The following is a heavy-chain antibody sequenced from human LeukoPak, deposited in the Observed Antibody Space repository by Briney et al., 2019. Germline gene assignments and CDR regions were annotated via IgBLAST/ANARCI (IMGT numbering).Heavy chain of an antibody. V-gene: IGHV1-2*02. CDR3: VVVITRRWDY. J-gene: IGHJ4*02. Sequence: ASVKVSCKASGYTFTSYGISWVRQAPGQGLEWMGWINPNSGGTNYAQKFQGRVTMTRDTFISTAYMELSRLRSDDTAVYYCVVVITRRWDYWGQGTLVTVSS. D-gene: IGHD3-22*01. CDR2: INPNSGGT. CDR1: GYTFTSYG.